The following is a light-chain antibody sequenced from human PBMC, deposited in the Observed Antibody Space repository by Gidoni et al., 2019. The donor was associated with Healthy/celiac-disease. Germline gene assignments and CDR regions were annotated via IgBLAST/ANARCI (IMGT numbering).Light chain of an antibody. V-gene: IGLV1-40*01. CDR3: QSYDSSLSGV. CDR2: GNS. J-gene: IGLJ7*01. CDR1: SSNIGAGYD. Sequence: QSVLTQPPSVSGAPGQRVTISCPGSSSNIGAGYDVHWYQQLPGTAPKLLIYGNSNRPSGVPDRFSGSKSGTSASLAITGLQAEDEADYYCQSYDSSLSGVFGGGTQLTVL.